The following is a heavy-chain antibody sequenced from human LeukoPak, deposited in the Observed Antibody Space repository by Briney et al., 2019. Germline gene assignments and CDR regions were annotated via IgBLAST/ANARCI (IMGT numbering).Heavy chain of an antibody. Sequence: PSETLSLTCTVSGGSITNTSSYWDWFRQRPGKGLEWIGSGYYSGITYYNPSFKSRLTISVDTSRSQFSLNLSPVTVADTAMYYCARDNRATVRAVDCWGQGTLVTVSS. CDR1: GGSITNTSSY. CDR3: ARDNRATVRAVDC. J-gene: IGHJ4*02. CDR2: GYYSGIT. D-gene: IGHD1-26*01. V-gene: IGHV4-39*07.